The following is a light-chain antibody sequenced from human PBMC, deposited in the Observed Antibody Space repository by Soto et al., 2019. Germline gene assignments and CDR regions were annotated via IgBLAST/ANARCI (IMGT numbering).Light chain of an antibody. CDR3: FSYAGNSGV. J-gene: IGLJ1*01. V-gene: IGLV2-23*02. Sequence: QSALTQPASVSGSPGQSITISCTGTSNDVGGYNLVSWYQQHPGKAPKLIIYEVTKRPSGVSNRFSGSKSGNTASLTISGLQAEDEADYSCFSYAGNSGVFGTVTKVTVL. CDR1: SNDVGGYNL. CDR2: EVT.